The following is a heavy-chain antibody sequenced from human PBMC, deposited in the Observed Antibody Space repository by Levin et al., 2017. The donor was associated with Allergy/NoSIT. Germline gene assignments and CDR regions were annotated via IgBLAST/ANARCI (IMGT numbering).Heavy chain of an antibody. D-gene: IGHD6-19*01. J-gene: IGHJ6*02. Sequence: LSLPCAASGFTFRSYGMHWVRQAPGKGLEWVAVISYDGSNKYYADSVKGRFTISRDNSKNTLYLQMNSLRAEDTAVYYCAKARLYSSGGNYYGMDVWGQGTTVTVSS. CDR1: GFTFRSYG. CDR2: ISYDGSNK. CDR3: AKARLYSSGGNYYGMDV. V-gene: IGHV3-30*18.